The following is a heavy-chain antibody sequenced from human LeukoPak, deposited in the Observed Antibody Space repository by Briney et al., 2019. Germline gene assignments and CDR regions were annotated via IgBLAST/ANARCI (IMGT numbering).Heavy chain of an antibody. Sequence: GRSLRLSCAASGFTLSSYAMHWVRQAPGKGLEWVAVISYDGSNKYYADSVKGRFTISKDNSKNTLYLQMNSLRAEDTAVYYRARDRYKVAAAGTDYWGQGTLVTVSS. J-gene: IGHJ4*02. CDR3: ARDRYKVAAAGTDY. V-gene: IGHV3-30*01. CDR2: ISYDGSNK. CDR1: GFTLSSYA. D-gene: IGHD6-13*01.